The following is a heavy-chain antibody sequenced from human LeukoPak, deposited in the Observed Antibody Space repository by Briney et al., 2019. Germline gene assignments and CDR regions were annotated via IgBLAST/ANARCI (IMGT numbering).Heavy chain of an antibody. V-gene: IGHV1-8*03. CDR2: MNPNSGNT. D-gene: IGHD6-13*01. Sequence: GASVKVSCKASGYTFTSNDINWVRQATGQGLEWMGWMNPNSGNTGYAQKFQGRVTITRNTSISTAYMELSSLRSEDTAVYYCASSPEQQLAAFDIWGQGTMVTVSS. CDR1: GYTFTSND. J-gene: IGHJ3*02. CDR3: ASSPEQQLAAFDI.